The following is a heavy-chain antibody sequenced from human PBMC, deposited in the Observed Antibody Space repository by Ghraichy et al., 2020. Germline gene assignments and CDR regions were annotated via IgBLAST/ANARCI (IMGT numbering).Heavy chain of an antibody. Sequence: GGSLRLSCAASGFTFSSYGMHWVRQAPGKGPEWVAFIRYDGSNKYYADSVKGRFTISRDSSKTTLYLQMNSLRAEDTAVYYCAKGNTEHYYYGSGSPDAFDIWGQGTMVTVSS. V-gene: IGHV3-30*02. D-gene: IGHD3-10*01. CDR1: GFTFSSYG. J-gene: IGHJ3*02. CDR2: IRYDGSNK. CDR3: AKGNTEHYYYGSGSPDAFDI.